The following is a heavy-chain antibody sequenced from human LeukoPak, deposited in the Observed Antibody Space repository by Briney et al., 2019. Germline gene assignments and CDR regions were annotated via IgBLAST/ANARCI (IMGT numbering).Heavy chain of an antibody. CDR1: GGSISSSSYY. D-gene: IGHD5-12*01. J-gene: IGHJ4*02. CDR2: IYYSGST. V-gene: IGHV4-61*05. Sequence: SETLSLTCTASGGSISSSSYYWGWIRQPPGKGLEWIGYIYYSGSTNYNPSLKSRVTISVDTSKNQFSLKLSSVTAADTAVYYCARGVATILWGQGTLVTVSS. CDR3: ARGVATIL.